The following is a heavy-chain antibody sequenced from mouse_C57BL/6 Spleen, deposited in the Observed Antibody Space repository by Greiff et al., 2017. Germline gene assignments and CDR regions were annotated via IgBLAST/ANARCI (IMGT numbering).Heavy chain of an antibody. Sequence: QVQLQQPGAELVKPGASVKLSCKASGYTFTSYWMQWVKQRPGQGLEWIGEIDPSDSYTNYNQKFKGKATLTVDTSSSTAYMQLSGLTSEDSAVYYWTRGITTVVARYFDVGGTGTTVTVSS. CDR1: GYTFTSYW. CDR3: TRGITTVVARYFDV. J-gene: IGHJ1*03. D-gene: IGHD1-1*01. CDR2: IDPSDSYT. V-gene: IGHV1-50*01.